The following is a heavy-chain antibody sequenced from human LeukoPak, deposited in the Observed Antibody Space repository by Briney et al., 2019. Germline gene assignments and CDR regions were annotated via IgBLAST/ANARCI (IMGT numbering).Heavy chain of an antibody. CDR2: ISGSGGST. D-gene: IGHD5-12*01. CDR3: ARWQGGYHYVPYGMDV. V-gene: IGHV3-23*01. J-gene: IGHJ6*02. Sequence: GGSLRLSCAASGFTFSSYAMSWVRQAPGKGLEWVSAISGSGGSTYYADSVKGRFTISRDNAKNSLYLQMNSLRAEDTAVYYCARWQGGYHYVPYGMDVWGQGTTVTVSS. CDR1: GFTFSSYA.